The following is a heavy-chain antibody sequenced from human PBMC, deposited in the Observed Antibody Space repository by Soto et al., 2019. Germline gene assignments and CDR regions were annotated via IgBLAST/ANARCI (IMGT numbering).Heavy chain of an antibody. J-gene: IGHJ4*02. Sequence: SETLSLTCTVSGGSISSYYWSWIRQPPGKGLEWIGYIYYSGSTNYNPSLKSRVTISVDTSKNQFSLKLSSVTAADTAVYYCARALVVVERYFGYWGQGTLVTVSS. D-gene: IGHD2-21*01. CDR2: IYYSGST. V-gene: IGHV4-59*01. CDR3: ARALVVVERYFGY. CDR1: GGSISSYY.